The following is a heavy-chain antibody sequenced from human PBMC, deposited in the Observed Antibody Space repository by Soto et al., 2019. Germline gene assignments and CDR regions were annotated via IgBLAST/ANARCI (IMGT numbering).Heavy chain of an antibody. Sequence: SQTLSLTCAISGDSVSSNSAAWNWIRRSPSRGLEWLGRTYYRSKWYNDYAVSVKSRITINPDTSKNQFSLQLNSVTPEDTAVYYCARVDLWLQDAFDIWGQGTMVTVSS. CDR3: ARVDLWLQDAFDI. V-gene: IGHV6-1*01. CDR1: GDSVSSNSAA. D-gene: IGHD5-12*01. CDR2: TYYRSKWYN. J-gene: IGHJ3*02.